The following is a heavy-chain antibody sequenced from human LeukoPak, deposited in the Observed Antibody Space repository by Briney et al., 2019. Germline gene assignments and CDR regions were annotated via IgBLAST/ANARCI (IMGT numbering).Heavy chain of an antibody. CDR3: ARVPLGGQTAFDI. CDR2: SNAGNGNT. D-gene: IGHD2-15*01. V-gene: IGHV1-3*02. Sequence: ASVMVSCKASGYTFTRYAMHWVRQAPGQRLEWMGWSNAGNGNTKYSQEFQGRVTITRDTSASTAYMELSSLRSEDTAVYYCARVPLGGQTAFDIWGQGTMVTVSS. CDR1: GYTFTRYA. J-gene: IGHJ3*02.